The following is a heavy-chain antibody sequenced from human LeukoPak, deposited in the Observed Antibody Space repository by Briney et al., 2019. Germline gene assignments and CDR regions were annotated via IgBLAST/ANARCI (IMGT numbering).Heavy chain of an antibody. Sequence: PGGSLRLSCAASGFTFSSYAMHWVRQAPGKGLEWVAVISSDGVHKYYADSVKGRFTISRDNSKNTLYLQMNSLGAEDTAVYYCARDRGWLGYFDYWGQGTLVTVSS. CDR3: ARDRGWLGYFDY. CDR2: ISSDGVHK. J-gene: IGHJ4*02. D-gene: IGHD6-19*01. V-gene: IGHV3-30-3*01. CDR1: GFTFSSYA.